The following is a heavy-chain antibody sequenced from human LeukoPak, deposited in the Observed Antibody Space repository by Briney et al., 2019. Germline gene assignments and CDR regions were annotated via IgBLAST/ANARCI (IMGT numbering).Heavy chain of an antibody. J-gene: IGHJ4*02. CDR1: GGSISXXX. V-gene: IGHV4-59*01. Sequence: TVSGGSISXXXXXXIXXXPGXXXXXVWYIYYSGSTNYNPSLKSRVTISVDTSKNQFSLKLSSVTAADTAVYYCARDPYGYNFFDYWGQGTLVTVSS. D-gene: IGHD5-24*01. CDR3: ARDPYGYNFFDY. CDR2: IYYSGST.